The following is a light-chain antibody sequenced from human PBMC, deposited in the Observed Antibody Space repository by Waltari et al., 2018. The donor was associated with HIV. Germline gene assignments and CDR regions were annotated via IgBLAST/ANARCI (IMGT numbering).Light chain of an antibody. CDR3: AAWDDTLSGQGV. Sequence: QSVLTQPLSVSGTPGQRVTISCSGSTSNIGSNYVYWYQQLPETAPKLLIYRDNQRPSGVPYRFSGSKSGTSASLAINGLRSEDEADYYCAAWDDTLSGQGVFGGGTKLTVL. CDR2: RDN. J-gene: IGLJ2*01. CDR1: TSNIGSNY. V-gene: IGLV1-47*01.